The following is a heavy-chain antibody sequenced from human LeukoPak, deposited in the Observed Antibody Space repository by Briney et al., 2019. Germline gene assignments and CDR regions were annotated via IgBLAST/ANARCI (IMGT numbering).Heavy chain of an antibody. CDR3: AKGSLGATTFYYFDY. J-gene: IGHJ4*02. Sequence: PGRSLRLSCAASGFTFSSYAMSWVRQAPGKGLEWVSAISGSVGSTYYADSVKGRFTISRDNSKNTLYLQMNSLRAEDTAVYYCAKGSLGATTFYYFDYWGQGTLVTVSS. D-gene: IGHD1-26*01. CDR2: ISGSVGST. V-gene: IGHV3-23*01. CDR1: GFTFSSYA.